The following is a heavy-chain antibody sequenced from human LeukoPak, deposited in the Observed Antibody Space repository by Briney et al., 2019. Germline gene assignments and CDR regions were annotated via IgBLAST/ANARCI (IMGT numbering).Heavy chain of an antibody. V-gene: IGHV5-51*07. CDR3: ARQSRDGSKTRGYYFDY. Sequence: GESLKISCRVSGYIFTNYWIGWVHQMPGKGLESVGIIYPADSDTTYSPSFQGQVTISADKSIDTVYLQWSSLKASDTAMYYCARQSRDGSKTRGYYFDYWGQRTLVTVSS. CDR2: IYPADSDT. J-gene: IGHJ4*02. CDR1: GYIFTNYW. D-gene: IGHD3-10*01.